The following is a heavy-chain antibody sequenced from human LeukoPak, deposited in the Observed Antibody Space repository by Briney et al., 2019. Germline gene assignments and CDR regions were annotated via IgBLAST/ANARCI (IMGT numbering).Heavy chain of an antibody. CDR3: ARGSDDYKLGNH. Sequence: PSETLSLSCTVSGDSFDNSYCWTWVRQPPGKRPEWIGTIHSSEYTYYHPSLRSRATISADTSRNLFSLKLNSVTAADTAVYYCARGSDDYKLGNHWGHGTLVTASS. D-gene: IGHD5-24*01. CDR2: IHSSEYT. J-gene: IGHJ5*02. V-gene: IGHV4-39*01. CDR1: GDSFDNSYC.